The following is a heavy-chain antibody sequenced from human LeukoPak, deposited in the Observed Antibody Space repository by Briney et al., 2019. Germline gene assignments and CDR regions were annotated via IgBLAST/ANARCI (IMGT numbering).Heavy chain of an antibody. CDR2: IYPGDSDT. Sequence: GESLKISCKGSGYSFTSYWIGWVRQMPGKGLEWMGIIYPGDSDTRYSPSFQGRVTISADKSISTAYLQWSSLKASDTAMYYCAAGVVVPATAFDYWGQGTLVTVSS. CDR3: AAGVVVPATAFDY. J-gene: IGHJ4*02. CDR1: GYSFTSYW. D-gene: IGHD2-2*01. V-gene: IGHV5-51*01.